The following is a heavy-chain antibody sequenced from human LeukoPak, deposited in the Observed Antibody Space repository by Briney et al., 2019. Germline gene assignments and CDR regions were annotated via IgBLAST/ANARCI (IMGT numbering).Heavy chain of an antibody. V-gene: IGHV4-34*01. CDR3: ARGLGSSSWPDAFDI. CDR2: INHSGST. D-gene: IGHD6-13*01. CDR1: GGSFSGYY. J-gene: IGHJ3*02. Sequence: SETLSLTCAVYGGSFSGYYWSWIRQPPGKGLEWIGEINHSGSTNYNPSLKSRVTISVDTSNNQFSLKLSSVTAADTAVYYCARGLGSSSWPDAFDIWGQGTMVTVSS.